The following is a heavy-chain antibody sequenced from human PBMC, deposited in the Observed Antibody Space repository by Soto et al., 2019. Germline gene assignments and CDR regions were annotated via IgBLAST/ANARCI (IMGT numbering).Heavy chain of an antibody. Sequence: GASVKVSCKASGGTFSSYAISWVRQAPGQGLEWMGGIIPIFGTANYAQKFQGRVTITADESTSTAYMELSSLRSEDTAVYYCAGFNGQTNDYSNSAWAFDIWGQGTMVTVSS. CDR3: AGFNGQTNDYSNSAWAFDI. CDR2: IIPIFGTA. D-gene: IGHD4-4*01. V-gene: IGHV1-69*13. CDR1: GGTFSSYA. J-gene: IGHJ3*02.